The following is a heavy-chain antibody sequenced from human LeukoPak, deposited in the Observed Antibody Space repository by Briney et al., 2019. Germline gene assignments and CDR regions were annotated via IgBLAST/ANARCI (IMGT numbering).Heavy chain of an antibody. CDR2: ISGSGGST. Sequence: GGSLRLSCAASGFTFSSYAMSWVRQAPGKGLEWVSAISGSGGSTYYADSVKGRFAISRDDSKNTLYLQMNSLRAEDTAVYYCARISLAPSDNFDSWGQGTLVTVSS. CDR1: GFTFSSYA. V-gene: IGHV3-23*01. J-gene: IGHJ4*02. D-gene: IGHD1-1*01. CDR3: ARISLAPSDNFDS.